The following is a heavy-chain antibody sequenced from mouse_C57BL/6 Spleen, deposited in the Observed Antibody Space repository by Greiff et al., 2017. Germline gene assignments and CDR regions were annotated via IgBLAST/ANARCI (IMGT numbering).Heavy chain of an antibody. CDR2: IYPGDGDT. CDR1: GYAFSSSW. J-gene: IGHJ3*01. CDR3: ARSASDSSGYVAY. D-gene: IGHD3-2*02. V-gene: IGHV1-82*01. Sequence: VQLQQSGPELVKPGASVKISCKASGYAFSSSWMNWVKQRPGKGLEWIGRIYPGDGDTNYNGKFKGKATLTADKSSSTAYMQLSSLTSEDSAVYFCARSASDSSGYVAYWGQGTLVTVSA.